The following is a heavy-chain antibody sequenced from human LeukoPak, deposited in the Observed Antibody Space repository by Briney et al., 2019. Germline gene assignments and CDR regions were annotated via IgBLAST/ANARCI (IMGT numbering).Heavy chain of an antibody. CDR1: GFTFDDYG. V-gene: IGHV3-20*04. CDR3: AKPTYYYDSSGSFDY. Sequence: GGSLRLSCAASGFTFDDYGMSWVRQAPGKGLEWVSGINWNGGSTGYADSVKGRFTISRDNAKNSLYLQMNSLRAEDTAVYYCAKPTYYYDSSGSFDYWGQGTLVTVSS. CDR2: INWNGGST. J-gene: IGHJ4*02. D-gene: IGHD3-22*01.